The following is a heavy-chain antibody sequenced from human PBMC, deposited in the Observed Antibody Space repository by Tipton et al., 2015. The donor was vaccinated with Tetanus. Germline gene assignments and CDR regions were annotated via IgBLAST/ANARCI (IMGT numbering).Heavy chain of an antibody. D-gene: IGHD2-2*01. CDR1: GGSMSNNY. CDR3: ARRSYCSSSRCFDAFDL. J-gene: IGHJ3*01. Sequence: LRLSCTVSGGSMSNNYWSWIRQPPGKGLEWIAYIFHSGSTNYSPSLKSRVAISMDTSKNQISLKLSSVTAADTAVYYCARRSYCSSSRCFDAFDLWGQGTMVTASS. CDR2: IFHSGST. V-gene: IGHV4-59*01.